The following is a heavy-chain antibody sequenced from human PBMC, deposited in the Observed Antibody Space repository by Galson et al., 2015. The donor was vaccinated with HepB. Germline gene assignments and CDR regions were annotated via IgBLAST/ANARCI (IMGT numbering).Heavy chain of an antibody. J-gene: IGHJ4*02. CDR2: IIPIFGSA. Sequence: SVKVSCKASGGTFSSYVISWVRQAPGQGLEWMGGIIPIFGSANYAQKFQGRVTFTADESTSTAYMELSSLRSEDTAVYYCARDTSVAGSRLDYWGQGTLVTVSS. CDR3: ARDTSVAGSRLDY. CDR1: GGTFSSYV. D-gene: IGHD6-19*01. V-gene: IGHV1-69*13.